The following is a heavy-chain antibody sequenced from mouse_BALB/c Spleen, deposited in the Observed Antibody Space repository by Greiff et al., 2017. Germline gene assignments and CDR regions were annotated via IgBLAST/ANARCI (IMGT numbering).Heavy chain of an antibody. CDR1: GYTFSSYW. CDR2: ILPGSGST. J-gene: IGHJ2*01. V-gene: IGHV1-9*01. CDR3: ARVLEVTGVDY. Sequence: VQLQQSGAELMKPGASVKISCKATGYTFSSYWIEWVKQRPGHGLEWIGEILPGSGSTNYNEKFKGKATFTADTSSNTAYMQLSSLTSEDSAVYYCARVLEVTGVDYWGQGTTLTVSS. D-gene: IGHD2-3*01.